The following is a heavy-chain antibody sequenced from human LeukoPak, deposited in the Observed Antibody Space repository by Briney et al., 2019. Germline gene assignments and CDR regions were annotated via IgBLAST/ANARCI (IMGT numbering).Heavy chain of an antibody. J-gene: IGHJ3*02. D-gene: IGHD1-26*01. CDR1: GYSFTTYW. CDR2: IYPGDSDT. CDR3: ARPSGSYYDNAFVI. Sequence: GESLKISCKGSGYSFTTYWIGWVRPMPGKGLEWMGIIYPGDSDTRYSSSFQGQVTISADKSISTAYLQWSSLKASDTAMYYCARPSGSYYDNAFVIWGQGTMVTVSS. V-gene: IGHV5-51*01.